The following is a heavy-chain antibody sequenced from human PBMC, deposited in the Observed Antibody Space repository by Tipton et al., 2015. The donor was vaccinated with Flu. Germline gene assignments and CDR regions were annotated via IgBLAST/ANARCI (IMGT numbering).Heavy chain of an antibody. CDR1: GFIFSSYG. J-gene: IGHJ4*02. Sequence: SLRLSCAASGFIFSSYGMHWVRQAPGKGLEWVAVMWSDGSKKYYADSVKGRFTISRDNSKNTLYLQMNSLRAEDTAVYYCAKEWTTVATSEFCDYWGQGTLVTVSS. D-gene: IGHD4-17*01. CDR3: AKEWTTVATSEFCDY. V-gene: IGHV3-33*06. CDR2: MWSDGSKK.